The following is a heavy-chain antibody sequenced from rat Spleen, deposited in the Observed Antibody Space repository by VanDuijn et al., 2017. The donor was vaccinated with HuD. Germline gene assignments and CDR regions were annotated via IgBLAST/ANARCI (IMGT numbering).Heavy chain of an antibody. CDR1: GFTFKNYW. D-gene: IGHD1-2*01. CDR3: TRVNYSAYMDFDY. J-gene: IGHJ2*01. V-gene: IGHV5-31*01. CDR2: ITSTGGST. Sequence: EVQLVESGGGLVQPGRSLKLSCVASGFTFKNYWMTWIRQAPGKGLEWVSSITSTGGSTYYPDSVKGRFTISRDNAKSTLHLQMNSLRSEGTATYHCTRVNYSAYMDFDYWGQGVLVTVSS.